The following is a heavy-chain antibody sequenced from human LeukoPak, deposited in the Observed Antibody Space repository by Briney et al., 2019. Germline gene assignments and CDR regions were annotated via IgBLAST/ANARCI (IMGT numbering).Heavy chain of an antibody. D-gene: IGHD3-16*01. Sequence: SGTLSLTCGVSGGSITSTNWWSWVRQPPGQGLEWIGEVSLSGLTNYNPSLSSRVIMALDTSKNHLSLHLTSVTAADTAVYYCARGDLYDGGGRNWFDPWGQGTLVTVSS. CDR1: GGSITSTNW. V-gene: IGHV4-4*02. J-gene: IGHJ5*02. CDR3: ARGDLYDGGGRNWFDP. CDR2: VSLSGLT.